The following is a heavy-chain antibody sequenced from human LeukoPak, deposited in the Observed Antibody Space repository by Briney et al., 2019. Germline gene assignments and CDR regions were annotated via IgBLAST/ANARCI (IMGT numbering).Heavy chain of an antibody. Sequence: SETLSLTCAVYGGSFSGYYWSWIRQPPGKGLEWIGEINHSGSTNYNPSLKSRVTISVDKSKNQFSLKLSSVTAADTAVYYCARGILRIPNWFDPWGQGTLVTVSS. V-gene: IGHV4-34*01. CDR2: INHSGST. CDR1: GGSFSGYY. J-gene: IGHJ5*02. CDR3: ARGILRIPNWFDP. D-gene: IGHD2-21*01.